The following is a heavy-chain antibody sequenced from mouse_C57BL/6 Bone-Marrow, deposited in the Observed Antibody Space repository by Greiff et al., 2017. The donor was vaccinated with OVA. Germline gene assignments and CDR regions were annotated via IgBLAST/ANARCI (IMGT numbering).Heavy chain of an antibody. CDR2: ISDGGSYT. Sequence: DVMLVESGGGLVKPGGSLKLSCAASGFTFSSYAMSWVRQTPEKRLEWVATISDGGSYTYYPDNVKGRFTISRDNAKNNLYLQMSHLKSEDTAMYYCARRAYYAMDYWGQGTSVTVSS. J-gene: IGHJ4*01. D-gene: IGHD3-3*01. V-gene: IGHV5-4*03. CDR3: ARRAYYAMDY. CDR1: GFTFSSYA.